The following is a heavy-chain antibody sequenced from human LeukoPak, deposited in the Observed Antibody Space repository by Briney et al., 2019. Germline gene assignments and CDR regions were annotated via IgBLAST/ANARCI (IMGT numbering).Heavy chain of an antibody. Sequence: GGSLRLSCAASGFAFNTYSMNWVRQAPGKGLEWVSSITSSSTTIYYADPVKGRFTISRDNAKNSLYLQMNSLRAEDTAVYYCAKDPFDYYDSSGYYFDYWGQGTLVTVSS. V-gene: IGHV3-48*01. CDR1: GFAFNTYS. J-gene: IGHJ4*02. D-gene: IGHD3-22*01. CDR2: ITSSSTTI. CDR3: AKDPFDYYDSSGYYFDY.